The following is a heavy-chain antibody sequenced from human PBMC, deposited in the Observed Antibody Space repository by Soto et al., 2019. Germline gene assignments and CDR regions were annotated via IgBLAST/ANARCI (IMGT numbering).Heavy chain of an antibody. CDR1: GGSFSGYY. CDR2: INHSGST. CDR3: ARGMGTGSWFNGGQHFDY. D-gene: IGHD1-1*01. V-gene: IGHV4-34*01. Sequence: LYRTFAVYGGSFSGYYWSWIRQPPGKGLEWSGEINHSGSTNYNPSLKRRVTISVDTSKNQFSLKLSSVTAADTAVYYCARGMGTGSWFNGGQHFDYRGQGSLVTVSS. J-gene: IGHJ4*02.